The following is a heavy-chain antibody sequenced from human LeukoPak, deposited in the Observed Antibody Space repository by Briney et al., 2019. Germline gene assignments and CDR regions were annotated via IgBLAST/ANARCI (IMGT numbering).Heavy chain of an antibody. CDR2: IYHSGST. Sequence: SETLSLTCAVSGGSISSGGYSWSWIRQPPGKGLEWIGYIYHSGSTYYNPSLKSRVTISVDRSKNQFSLKLSSVTAADTAVYYCAREYSSSSGKTFDIWGQGTMVTVSS. D-gene: IGHD6-6*01. CDR1: GGSISSGGYS. J-gene: IGHJ3*02. V-gene: IGHV4-30-2*02. CDR3: AREYSSSSGKTFDI.